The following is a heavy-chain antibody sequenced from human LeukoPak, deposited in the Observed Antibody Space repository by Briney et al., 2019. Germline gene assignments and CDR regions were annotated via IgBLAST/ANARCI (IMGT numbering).Heavy chain of an antibody. CDR3: ARHGNDFAYYFDY. CDR1: GGSISLYY. CDR2: IYYSGST. V-gene: IGHV4-59*08. D-gene: IGHD1-1*01. J-gene: IGHJ4*02. Sequence: PSETLSLTCTVSGGSISLYYWSWIRLPPGKGLECIGYIYYSGSTNYNPSLKSRVTISVDTSKNQFSLELSSVTAADTAVYYCARHGNDFAYYFDYWGQGTLVAVSS.